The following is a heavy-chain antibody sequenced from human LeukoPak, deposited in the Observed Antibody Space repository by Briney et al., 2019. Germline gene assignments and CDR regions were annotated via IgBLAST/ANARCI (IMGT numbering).Heavy chain of an antibody. Sequence: GGSLRLSCAASGFTFSDYYMSWIRQAPGKGLEWVSYISSSSSYTNYADSVKGRFTISRDNAKNSLYLQMNSLRAEDTAVYYCARPFNYDSSGYYYSTANYYYYGMDVWGQGTTVTVSS. V-gene: IGHV3-11*03. J-gene: IGHJ6*02. CDR3: ARPFNYDSSGYYYSTANYYYYGMDV. CDR2: ISSSSSYT. D-gene: IGHD3-22*01. CDR1: GFTFSDYY.